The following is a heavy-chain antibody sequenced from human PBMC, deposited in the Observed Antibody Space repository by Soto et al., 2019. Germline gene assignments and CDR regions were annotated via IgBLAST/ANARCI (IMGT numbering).Heavy chain of an antibody. Sequence: ASVKVSCKASGGTFSSYAISWVRQAPGQGLEWMGGIIPIFGTANYAQKFQGRVTITADESTSTAYMELSSLRSEDTAVYYCASQGRSYYFVYWGQGTLVTVSS. V-gene: IGHV1-69*13. D-gene: IGHD1-26*01. J-gene: IGHJ4*02. CDR2: IIPIFGTA. CDR3: ASQGRSYYFVY. CDR1: GGTFSSYA.